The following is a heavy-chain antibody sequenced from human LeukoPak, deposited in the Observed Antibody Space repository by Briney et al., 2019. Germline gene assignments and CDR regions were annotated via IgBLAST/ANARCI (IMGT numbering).Heavy chain of an antibody. V-gene: IGHV3-23*01. CDR1: GFTVSNYA. CDR2: ISGGGDIT. J-gene: IGHJ4*02. Sequence: GGSLRLSCAASGFTVSNYAMSWVRQAPGKGLEWVSAISGGGDITFYADSVKGRFTISRDTSKNTLHLQMNSLRAEDTALYYCAKKSDRSWSDYFDSWGQGTLVTVSS. D-gene: IGHD6-13*01. CDR3: AKKSDRSWSDYFDS.